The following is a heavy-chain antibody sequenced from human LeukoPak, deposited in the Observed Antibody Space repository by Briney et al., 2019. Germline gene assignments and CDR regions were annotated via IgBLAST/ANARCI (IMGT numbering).Heavy chain of an antibody. CDR1: GGSFSGYY. V-gene: IGHV4-34*01. D-gene: IGHD3-10*01. Sequence: SETLPLTCAVYGGSFSGYYWIWIRQPPGKGLEWIGEINHSRSTNYNASLKSRVTISVDTPKNQFSLKLNSLTAADMAVYYCARKGDYGSGSFDPWGQGILVTVSS. CDR2: INHSRST. J-gene: IGHJ5*02. CDR3: ARKGDYGSGSFDP.